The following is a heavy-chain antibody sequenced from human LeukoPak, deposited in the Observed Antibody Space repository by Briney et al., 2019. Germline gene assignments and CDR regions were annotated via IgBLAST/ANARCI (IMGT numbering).Heavy chain of an antibody. CDR2: ISGSGGST. CDR1: GFTFNTYA. V-gene: IGHV3-23*01. D-gene: IGHD2-21*02. J-gene: IGHJ4*02. CDR3: AESLAFCGGDCYFDY. Sequence: GGSLRLSCAASGFTFNTYAMSWVRQAPGKGLEWVSTISGSGGSTNYADSVKGRFTISRDNSKNTLYLQMSSLRAEDTAVYFCAESLAFCGGDCYFDYWGQGTLVTVSS.